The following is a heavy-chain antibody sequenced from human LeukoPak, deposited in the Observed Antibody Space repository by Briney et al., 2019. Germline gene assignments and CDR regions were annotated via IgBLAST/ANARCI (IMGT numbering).Heavy chain of an antibody. CDR1: GFAVSSNY. CDR2: IYSGGST. J-gene: IGHJ4*02. D-gene: IGHD6-19*01. CDR3: AKWRVSSGCDY. Sequence: PGGSLRLSCAASGFAVSSNYMSWVRQAPGKGLEWVSVIYSGGSTYYADSVKGRFTISRDNSKNTLYLQMNSLRAEDTAVYYCAKWRVSSGCDYWGQGTLVTVSS. V-gene: IGHV3-53*01.